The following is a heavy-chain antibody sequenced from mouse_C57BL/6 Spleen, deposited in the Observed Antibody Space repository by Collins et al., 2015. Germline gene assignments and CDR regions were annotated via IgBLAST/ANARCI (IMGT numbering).Heavy chain of an antibody. J-gene: IGHJ1*03. Sequence: QVQLQQSGPELVKPGASVKISCKASGYTFTDYYINWVKQRPGQGLEWIGWIFPGSGSTYYNEKFKGKATLTVDKSSSTAYMLLSSLTSEDSAVYFCARYYYGSSYVWYFDVWGTGTTVTVSS. V-gene: IGHV1-75*01. D-gene: IGHD1-1*01. CDR3: ARYYYGSSYVWYFDV. CDR2: IFPGSGST. CDR1: GYTFTDYY.